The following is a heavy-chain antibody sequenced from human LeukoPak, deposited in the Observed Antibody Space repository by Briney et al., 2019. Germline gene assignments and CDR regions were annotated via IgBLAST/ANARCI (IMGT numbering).Heavy chain of an antibody. D-gene: IGHD6-19*01. V-gene: IGHV4-31*03. Sequence: SQTLSLTCTVSGGSISSGGYYWSWIRQHPGKSLEWIGYIYYSGSTYYNPSLKSRVTISVDTSKNQFSLKLSSVTAADTAVYYCARSSGWYYVYWGQGTLVTVSS. J-gene: IGHJ4*02. CDR2: IYYSGST. CDR1: GGSISSGGYY. CDR3: ARSSGWYYVY.